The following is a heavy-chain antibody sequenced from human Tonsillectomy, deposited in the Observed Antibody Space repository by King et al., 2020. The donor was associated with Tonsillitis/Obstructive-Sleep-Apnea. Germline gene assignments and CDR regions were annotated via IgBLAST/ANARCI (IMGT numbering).Heavy chain of an antibody. D-gene: IGHD5-12*01. CDR2: IISSSSYT. CDR3: ARDRWIGHYDSSAYFDL. J-gene: IGHJ2*01. Sequence: VQLVESGGGLVKPGGSLRLSCAASGFTFSDYYMSWIRQAPGKGLEWVSYIISSSSYTKYADSVKGRFTISRDNSKNSLYLQMNSLRAEDPAVDYCARDRWIGHYDSSAYFDLWGRGTRVTVSS. CDR1: GFTFSDYY. V-gene: IGHV3-11*05.